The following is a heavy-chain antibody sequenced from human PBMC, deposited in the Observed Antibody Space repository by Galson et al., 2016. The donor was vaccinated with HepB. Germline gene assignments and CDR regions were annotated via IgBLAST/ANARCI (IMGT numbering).Heavy chain of an antibody. Sequence: SVKVSCKASGHTFTSYYMNWVRQAPGQGLEWMGLINPSGGGTNYAQNFRGRVTMTRDTSTNTVYMELSSLRSDDTAVYYCARALPFRLGELSSRGLDYWGQGTLVTVS. CDR1: GHTFTSYY. CDR2: INPSGGGT. V-gene: IGHV1-46*01. J-gene: IGHJ4*02. CDR3: ARALPFRLGELSSRGLDY. D-gene: IGHD3-16*02.